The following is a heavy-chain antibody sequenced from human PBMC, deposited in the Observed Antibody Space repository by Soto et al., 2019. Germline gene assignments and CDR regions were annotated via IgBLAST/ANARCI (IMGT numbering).Heavy chain of an antibody. CDR2: IKSKTDGTT. Sequence: EVQLAESGGGLVKPGGSLRLSCAASGFTFNNAWMSWVRQAPGKGLEWVGRIKSKTDGTTDYAAPVKDRFTVSRDDSKNTLYLQMNSLKTEDTAVYYCPTGLGAVTYYFDYWGQGTLVTVSS. J-gene: IGHJ4*02. V-gene: IGHV3-15*01. CDR1: GFTFNNAW. D-gene: IGHD4-17*01. CDR3: PTGLGAVTYYFDY.